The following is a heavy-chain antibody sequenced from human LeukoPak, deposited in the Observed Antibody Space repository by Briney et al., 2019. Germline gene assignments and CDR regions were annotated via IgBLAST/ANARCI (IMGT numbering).Heavy chain of an antibody. Sequence: GGFLRLSCAASGFTFSSYSMNWVRQAPGKGLEWVSSISSSSSYTYYADSVKGRFTISRDNAKNSLYLQMNSLRAEDTAVYYCARVWSGWYFDLWGRGTLVTVSS. CDR2: ISSSSSYT. V-gene: IGHV3-21*01. CDR1: GFTFSSYS. CDR3: ARVWSGWYFDL. J-gene: IGHJ2*01. D-gene: IGHD3-16*01.